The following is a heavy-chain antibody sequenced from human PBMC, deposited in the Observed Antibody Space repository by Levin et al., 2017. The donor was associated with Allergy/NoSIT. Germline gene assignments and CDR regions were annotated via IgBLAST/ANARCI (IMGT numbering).Heavy chain of an antibody. Sequence: LSLTCAVSGGSISSGGYSWNWIRQPPGKGLEWIGYIYHSGSTYYNPSLKSRVTMSVDRSKNQFSLKLSSVTAADTAVYYCARVDTAMVTFDYWGQGTLVTVSS. CDR2: IYHSGST. J-gene: IGHJ4*02. CDR3: ARVDTAMVTFDY. V-gene: IGHV4-30-2*01. CDR1: GGSISSGGYS. D-gene: IGHD5-18*01.